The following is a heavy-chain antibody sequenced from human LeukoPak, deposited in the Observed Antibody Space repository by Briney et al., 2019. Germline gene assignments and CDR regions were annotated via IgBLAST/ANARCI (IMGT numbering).Heavy chain of an antibody. D-gene: IGHD6-13*01. Sequence: GASVKVSCKASGYPFTRYYIHWVRQAPGQGLEWMGIINPSGGSTSYAQKFQGRVTMTRDTPTSTVYMELSSLRSEDTAVYYCARFASLYSRSWYYAFDIWGQGTMVTVSS. CDR2: INPSGGST. J-gene: IGHJ3*02. CDR3: ARFASLYSRSWYYAFDI. CDR1: GYPFTRYY. V-gene: IGHV1-46*01.